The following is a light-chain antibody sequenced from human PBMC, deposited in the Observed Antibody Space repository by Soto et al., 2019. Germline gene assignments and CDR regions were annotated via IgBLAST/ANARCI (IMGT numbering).Light chain of an antibody. V-gene: IGKV1-6*01. CDR1: QGIRTE. CDR3: LQDNSYPRT. CDR2: GAS. Sequence: AIQMTQSPSSLSASVGDRVTIMCRASQGIRTELGWYQQKPGEAPKLLIYGASTLQDGVPSRFSGSGSGTDFTLTISSLQPEDFATYYCLQDNSYPRTFGQVTKVEVK. J-gene: IGKJ1*01.